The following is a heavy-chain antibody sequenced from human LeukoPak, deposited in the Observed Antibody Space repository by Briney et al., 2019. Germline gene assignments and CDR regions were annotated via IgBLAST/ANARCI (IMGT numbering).Heavy chain of an antibody. CDR3: ATDSPGTEEQAY. CDR1: GYTFTSYD. J-gene: IGHJ4*02. Sequence: ASVKVSCKASGYTFTSYDINWVRQATGQGLEWMGWMNPNSGNTGYAQKFQGRVTMTRNTSISTAYMELSSLRSEDAAVYYCATDSPGTEEQAYWGQGTLVTVSS. V-gene: IGHV1-8*01. D-gene: IGHD1/OR15-1a*01. CDR2: MNPNSGNT.